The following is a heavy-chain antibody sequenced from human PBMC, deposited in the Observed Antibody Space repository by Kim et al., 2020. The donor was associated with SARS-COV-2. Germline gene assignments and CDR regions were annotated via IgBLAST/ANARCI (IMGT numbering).Heavy chain of an antibody. CDR3: AKSGQLDY. J-gene: IGHJ4*02. Sequence: GGSLRLSCAASGFTFSNYPMSWVRQAPGKGLEWVSTIDGRGATTYYPGSVKGRFTISRDNSKNTLYLQMNNLRAEDTAVYFCAKSGQLDYLGQGALVTVSS. CDR2: IDGRGATT. V-gene: IGHV3-23*01. CDR1: GFTFSNYP. D-gene: IGHD5-12*01.